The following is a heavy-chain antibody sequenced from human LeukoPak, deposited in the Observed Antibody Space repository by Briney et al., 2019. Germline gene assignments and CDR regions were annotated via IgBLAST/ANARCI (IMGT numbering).Heavy chain of an antibody. CDR1: GGSISSYY. Sequence: PSETLSLTCTVSGGSISSYYWSWIRQPPGKGLEWIGYIYYSGSTNYNPSLKSRVTISVDTSKNQFSLKLSSVTAADTAVYYCARGDLRGLSSSTGWGQGTLVIVSS. CDR2: IYYSGST. CDR3: ARGDLRGLSSSTG. D-gene: IGHD6-6*01. V-gene: IGHV4-59*01. J-gene: IGHJ4*02.